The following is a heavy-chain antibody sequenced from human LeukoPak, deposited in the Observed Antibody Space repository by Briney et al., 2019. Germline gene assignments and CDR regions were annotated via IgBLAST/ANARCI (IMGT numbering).Heavy chain of an antibody. J-gene: IGHJ3*02. CDR2: ISGSGGST. V-gene: IGHV3-23*01. Sequence: GGSLRLSCAASGFTFSSYGMSWVRKAPGRGLEWVSAISGSGGSTYYADSVKGRFTISRDNAKNSLYLQMNSLRAEDTAVYYCARDPGHRYAFDIWGQGTMVTVSS. CDR3: ARDPGHRYAFDI. CDR1: GFTFSSYG.